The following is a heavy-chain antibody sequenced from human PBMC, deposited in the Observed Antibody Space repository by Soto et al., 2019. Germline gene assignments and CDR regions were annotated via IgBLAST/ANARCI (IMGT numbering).Heavy chain of an antibody. D-gene: IGHD6-19*01. Sequence: GGSLRLSCAASGFTFSTYWIHWVRQAPGKGLVWVSRIHSDESSTNYADSVKGRFTISRDNAKNTLYLQMNSLRAEDTAVYYCARRGGRETVDGNVAYDIWGQGTMVTVSS. V-gene: IGHV3-74*01. CDR2: IHSDESST. J-gene: IGHJ3*02. CDR3: ARRGGRETVDGNVAYDI. CDR1: GFTFSTYW.